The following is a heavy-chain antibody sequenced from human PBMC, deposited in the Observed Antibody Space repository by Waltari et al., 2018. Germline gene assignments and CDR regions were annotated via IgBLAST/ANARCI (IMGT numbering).Heavy chain of an antibody. D-gene: IGHD5-12*01. J-gene: IGHJ4*02. CDR3: TSPGVATFDY. V-gene: IGHV3-73*02. CDR2: IRSKANSYAT. Sequence: EVQLVESGGGLVQPGGSLKLSCAASGFTFSGCSMHWVRQASGKGLEWVGRIRSKANSYATAYAASVKGRFTISRDDSKNTAYLQMNSRKTEDTAVYYCTSPGVATFDYWGQGTLVTVSS. CDR1: GFTFSGCS.